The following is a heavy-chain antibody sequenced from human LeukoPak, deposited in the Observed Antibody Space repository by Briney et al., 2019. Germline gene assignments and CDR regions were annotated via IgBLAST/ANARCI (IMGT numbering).Heavy chain of an antibody. V-gene: IGHV3-48*03. Sequence: PGGSLRLSCAASGFTFSSYEMNWVRQAPGKGLEWVSYISSSGSTIYYADSVKGRFTISRDNAKNSLYLQMNSLRAEDTAVYYCARGGDYDSSGYGFDYWGQGTLVTVSS. CDR3: ARGGDYDSSGYGFDY. CDR1: GFTFSSYE. D-gene: IGHD3-22*01. CDR2: ISSSGSTI. J-gene: IGHJ4*02.